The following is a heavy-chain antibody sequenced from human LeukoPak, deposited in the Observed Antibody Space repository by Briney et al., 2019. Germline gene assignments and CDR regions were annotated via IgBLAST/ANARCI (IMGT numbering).Heavy chain of an antibody. CDR1: GFTFSSLA. CDR3: ARDQTEYYYYYYMDV. Sequence: GRSLRLSCAASGFTFSSLAMHWVRQAPGKGLEWVAVISYDGGNKYYADSVKGRFTISRDNSKNTLYLQMNTLRAEDTAVYHCARDQTEYYYYYYMDVWGKGTTVTVSS. J-gene: IGHJ6*03. V-gene: IGHV3-30*01. D-gene: IGHD1-1*01. CDR2: ISYDGGNK.